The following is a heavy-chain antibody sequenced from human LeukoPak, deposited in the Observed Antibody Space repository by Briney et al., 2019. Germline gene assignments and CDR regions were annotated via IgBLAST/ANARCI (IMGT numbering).Heavy chain of an antibody. J-gene: IGHJ5*02. V-gene: IGHV4-59*08. CDR2: IYYSGST. CDR1: GGSISSYY. CDR3: ARLSYGSGNHWFDP. Sequence: PSETLSLTCTVSGGSISSYYWSWIRQPPGKGLEWIGYIYYSGSTNYNPSLKSRVTISVDTSKNQFSLKLSSVTAADTAVYYCARLSYGSGNHWFDPWGQGTLVTVSS. D-gene: IGHD3-10*01.